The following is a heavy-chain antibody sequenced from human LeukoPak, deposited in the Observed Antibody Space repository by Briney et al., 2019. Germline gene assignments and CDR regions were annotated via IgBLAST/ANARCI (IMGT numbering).Heavy chain of an antibody. CDR3: ARGLRYFGWLLGEFDY. CDR2: IYTSGST. V-gene: IGHV4-61*02. CDR1: GGSISSGSYY. D-gene: IGHD3-9*01. J-gene: IGHJ4*02. Sequence: PSETLSLTCTVSGGSISSGSYYWSWIRQPAGKGLEWIGRIYTSGSTNYNPSLKSRVTISVDTSKNQFSLKLSSVTAADTAVYYCARGLRYFGWLLGEFDYWGQGTLVTVSS.